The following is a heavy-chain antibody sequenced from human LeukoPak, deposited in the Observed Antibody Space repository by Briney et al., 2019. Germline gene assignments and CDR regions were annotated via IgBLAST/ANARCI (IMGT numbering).Heavy chain of an antibody. CDR2: IYYSGST. D-gene: IGHD6-6*01. V-gene: IGHV4-31*03. Sequence: SETLSLTCTVSGGSISSSSYYWGWIRQPPGKGLEWIGYIYYSGSTYYNPSLKSRVTISVDTSKNQFSLKLSSVTAADTAVYYCARDVRGAARLYPTSFQHWGQGTLVTVSS. CDR3: ARDVRGAARLYPTSFQH. J-gene: IGHJ1*01. CDR1: GGSISSSSYY.